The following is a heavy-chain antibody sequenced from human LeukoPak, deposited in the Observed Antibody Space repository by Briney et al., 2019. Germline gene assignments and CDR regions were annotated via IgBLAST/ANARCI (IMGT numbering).Heavy chain of an antibody. Sequence: GGSLRLSCAASGFTFSNNDMSWVRQAPGKGLEWVSYISSSGTTIYYADSVKGRFTISRDNAKKSLYLQVNSLRAEDTSVYYCASVIVAPSFDYWGQGTLVTVSS. D-gene: IGHD5-12*01. V-gene: IGHV3-48*03. CDR2: ISSSGTTI. CDR3: ASVIVAPSFDY. J-gene: IGHJ4*02. CDR1: GFTFSNND.